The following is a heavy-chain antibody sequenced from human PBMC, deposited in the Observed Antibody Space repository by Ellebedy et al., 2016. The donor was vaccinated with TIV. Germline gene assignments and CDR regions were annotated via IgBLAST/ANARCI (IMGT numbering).Heavy chain of an antibody. CDR3: TRETNSPPGAVAGTGFDY. CDR1: GFRLSTHG. D-gene: IGHD6-19*01. CDR2: KRFDGRME. Sequence: GESLKISCVASGFRLSTHGMHWVRQAPGKGLEWVAFKRFDGRMEYNGDSVKGRFIISRDVSKNTLYLQMNRLRAEDTAMYYCTRETNSPPGAVAGTGFDYWGQGTLVIVSS. J-gene: IGHJ4*02. V-gene: IGHV3-30*02.